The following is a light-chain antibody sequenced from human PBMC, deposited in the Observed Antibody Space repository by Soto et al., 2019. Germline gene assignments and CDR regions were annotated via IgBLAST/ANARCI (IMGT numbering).Light chain of an antibody. CDR1: SGDVGGYKY. Sequence: ALTQPPSASGSPGQSVTISCTGTSGDVGGYKYVSWYQQHPGKAPKLMISEVSKRPSGVPDRLSGSKSGNTASLTVSGLQAEDEADYYCSSYAGSNNFVFGTGTKVTVL. CDR3: SSYAGSNNFV. CDR2: EVS. J-gene: IGLJ1*01. V-gene: IGLV2-8*01.